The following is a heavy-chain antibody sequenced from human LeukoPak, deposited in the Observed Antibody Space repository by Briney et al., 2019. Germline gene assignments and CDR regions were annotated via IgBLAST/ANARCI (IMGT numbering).Heavy chain of an antibody. CDR1: GGSISSSY. D-gene: IGHD3-3*01. V-gene: IGHV4-59*01. CDR3: ARSQTNTIFGVVIIYGMDV. J-gene: IGHJ6*02. CDR2: IYYSGST. Sequence: SETLSLTCTVSGGSISSSYWNWIRQPPGKGLEWIGYIYYSGSTNYNPSLKSRVTISVDTSKNQFSLKLSSVTAADTAVYYCARSQTNTIFGVVIIYGMDVWGQGTTVTVSS.